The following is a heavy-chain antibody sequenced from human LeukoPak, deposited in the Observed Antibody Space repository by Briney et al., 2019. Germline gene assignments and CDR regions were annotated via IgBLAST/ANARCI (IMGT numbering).Heavy chain of an antibody. J-gene: IGHJ3*02. V-gene: IGHV4-59*01. D-gene: IGHD3-16*01. CDR1: GGSISYYY. Sequence: TSETLSLTCTVSGGSISYYYWSWIREPPGKGLELIGYIYYSGSTNYNPSLKSRFTISVDTSKNQFSLKLTSVTAADTAVYYCARVWSSRKAFDISGQGTMVTVSS. CDR2: IYYSGST. CDR3: ARVWSSRKAFDI.